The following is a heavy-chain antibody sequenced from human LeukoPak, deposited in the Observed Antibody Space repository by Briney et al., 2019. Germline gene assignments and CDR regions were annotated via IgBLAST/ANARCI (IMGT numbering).Heavy chain of an antibody. CDR3: ARDPYGSGSYRPFNWFDP. V-gene: IGHV1-18*01. CDR1: GYTFTSYG. Sequence: GAPVKVSCKASGYTFTSYGISWVRQAPGQGLEWMGWISAYNGNTNYAQKLQGRVTMTTDTSTSTAYMELRSLRSDDTAVYYCARDPYGSGSYRPFNWFDPWGQGTLVTVSS. D-gene: IGHD3-10*01. CDR2: ISAYNGNT. J-gene: IGHJ5*02.